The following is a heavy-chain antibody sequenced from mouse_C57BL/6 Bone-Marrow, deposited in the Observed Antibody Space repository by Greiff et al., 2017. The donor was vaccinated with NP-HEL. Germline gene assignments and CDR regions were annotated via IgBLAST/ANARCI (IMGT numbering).Heavy chain of an antibody. CDR2: ISSGGSYT. D-gene: IGHD2-14*01. CDR1: GFTFSSYA. Sequence: EVMLVESGGGLVKPGGSLKLSCAASGFTFSSYAMSWVRQTPEKRLEWVATISSGGSYTYYPDSVKGRFTISRDNAKNTLYLQMSSLRSEDTAMYYCARHRSTTEYFDVWGAGTTVTVSS. V-gene: IGHV5-9-1*01. CDR3: ARHRSTTEYFDV. J-gene: IGHJ1*01.